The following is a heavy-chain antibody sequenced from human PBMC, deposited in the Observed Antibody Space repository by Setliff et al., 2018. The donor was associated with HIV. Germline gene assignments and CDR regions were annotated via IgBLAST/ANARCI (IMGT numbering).Heavy chain of an antibody. CDR3: ARHVSPEYSDYAHWYFDL. Sequence: PSETLSLTCTVSGVSIGTTSHYWGFIRRPPGRGLEWIASVYYSGSDFYTPSLRRRLSISIDTPKNQFSLKLSSVTATDTATYYCARHVSPEYSDYAHWYFDLWGRGTLVTVSS. J-gene: IGHJ2*01. CDR1: GVSIGTTSHY. V-gene: IGHV4-39*01. CDR2: VYYSGSD. D-gene: IGHD5-12*01.